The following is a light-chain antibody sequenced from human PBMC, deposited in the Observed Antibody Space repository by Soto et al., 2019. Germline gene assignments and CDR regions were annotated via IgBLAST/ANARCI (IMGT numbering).Light chain of an antibody. CDR3: QQSYGTPLT. Sequence: DIQMTQSPSSLSASVGDRVTITCRASQRISNFLNWYQQKPGKAPKLLIYGASSLQSGVPSRFSGSGSGTDFTLTINSLQPEDFASYYCQQSYGTPLTFGGGTKVDIK. CDR1: QRISNF. V-gene: IGKV1-39*01. CDR2: GAS. J-gene: IGKJ4*01.